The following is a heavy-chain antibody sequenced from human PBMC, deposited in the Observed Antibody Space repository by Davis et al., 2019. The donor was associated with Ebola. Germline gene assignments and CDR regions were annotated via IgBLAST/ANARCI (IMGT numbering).Heavy chain of an antibody. Sequence: GESLKISCAASGFTFSSYGMHWVRQAPGKGLGWVAVIWYDGSNKYYADSVKGRFTISRDNSKNTLYLQMNSLRAEDTAVYYCARGGYCSGGSCHNWFDPWGQGTLVTVSS. CDR1: GFTFSSYG. CDR2: IWYDGSNK. J-gene: IGHJ5*02. D-gene: IGHD2-15*01. V-gene: IGHV3-33*01. CDR3: ARGGYCSGGSCHNWFDP.